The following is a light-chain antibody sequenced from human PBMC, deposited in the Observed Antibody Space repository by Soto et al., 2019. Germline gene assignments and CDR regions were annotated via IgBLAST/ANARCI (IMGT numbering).Light chain of an antibody. Sequence: QSVLTQPPSASGSPGQSVTISCTGTSSDVRGYNYVSWYQQHPGKAPKLMIYEVSKRPSGVPDRFSGSKSGNTASLTVSGLQAEDEADYYCTSYAGSNNVVFGGGTKVTVL. CDR3: TSYAGSNNVV. V-gene: IGLV2-8*01. CDR2: EVS. J-gene: IGLJ2*01. CDR1: SSDVRGYNY.